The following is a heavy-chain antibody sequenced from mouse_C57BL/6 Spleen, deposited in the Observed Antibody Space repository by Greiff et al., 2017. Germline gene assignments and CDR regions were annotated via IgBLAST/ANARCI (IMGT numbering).Heavy chain of an antibody. Sequence: VQLQQSGAELVRPWASVTLSCKASGYTFTDYEMHWVKQTPVHGLEWIGAIDPETGGTAYNQKFKGKAILTADKSSSTAYMELRSLTSEDSAVYYCTRRGLRGFDYWGQGTTLTVSS. J-gene: IGHJ2*01. D-gene: IGHD2-4*01. CDR2: IDPETGGT. CDR1: GYTFTDYE. V-gene: IGHV1-15*01. CDR3: TRRGLRGFDY.